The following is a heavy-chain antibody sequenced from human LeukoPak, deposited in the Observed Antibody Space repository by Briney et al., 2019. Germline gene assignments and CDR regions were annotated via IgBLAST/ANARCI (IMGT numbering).Heavy chain of an antibody. J-gene: IGHJ4*02. V-gene: IGHV1-18*01. CDR1: GYTFTSYG. CDR2: ISTYNGNT. CDR3: ARVYYDILTGYSPSDLDY. Sequence: ASVKVSCKAPGYTFTSYGISWLRQAPGQGLEWMGWISTYNGNTNYAQKLQGRVTMTTDTSTSTAYMELRSLRSDDTAVFYCARVYYDILTGYSPSDLDYWGQGTLVTVSS. D-gene: IGHD3-9*01.